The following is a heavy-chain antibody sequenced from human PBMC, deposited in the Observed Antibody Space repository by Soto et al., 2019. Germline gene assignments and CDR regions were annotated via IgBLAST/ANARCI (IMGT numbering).Heavy chain of an antibody. V-gene: IGHV1-69*13. D-gene: IGHD5-18*01. CDR3: ARGSPPKRGYSYGSGGMDV. CDR2: IIPIFGTA. J-gene: IGHJ6*02. CDR1: GGTFSSYA. Sequence: VASVKVSCKASGGTFSSYAISWVRQAPGQGLEWMGGIIPIFGTANYAQKFQGRVTITADESTSTAYMELSSLRSEDTAVYYCARGSPPKRGYSYGSGGMDVWGQGTTVTVS.